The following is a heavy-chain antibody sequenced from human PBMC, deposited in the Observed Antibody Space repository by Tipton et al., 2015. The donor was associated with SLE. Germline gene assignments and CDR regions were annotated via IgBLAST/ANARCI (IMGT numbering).Heavy chain of an antibody. J-gene: IGHJ4*02. Sequence: TLSLTCGVSGGSASGYYWSWIRQFPGKGLEWIGDIHDSGDSNSNPSLKSRVTISVDTSKNQFSLKLSSVTAADTAVYYCARDEYRYDATGYHLLGHFDFWGQGTLVIVSS. V-gene: IGHV4-34*01. CDR3: ARDEYRYDATGYHLLGHFDF. CDR2: IHDSGDS. CDR1: GGSASGYY. D-gene: IGHD3-22*01.